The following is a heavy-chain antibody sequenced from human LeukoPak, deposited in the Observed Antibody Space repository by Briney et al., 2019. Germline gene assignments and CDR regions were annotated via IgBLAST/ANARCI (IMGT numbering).Heavy chain of an antibody. CDR1: GFTFSSYA. CDR3: ARDQLAYSGYDTLFAY. V-gene: IGHV3-30*04. CDR2: ITYDGGNK. D-gene: IGHD5-12*01. J-gene: IGHJ4*02. Sequence: GGSLRLSCEASGFTFSSYAVHWVRQAPGKGLEWVAVITYDGGNKFYADSVKGRFTISGDNSKNTLDLQMSSLRAEDTAIYYCARDQLAYSGYDTLFAYWGQGTLVTVSS.